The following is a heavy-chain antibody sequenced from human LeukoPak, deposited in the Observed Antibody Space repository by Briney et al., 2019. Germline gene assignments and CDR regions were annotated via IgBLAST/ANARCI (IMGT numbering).Heavy chain of an antibody. V-gene: IGHV3-7*01. CDR2: IKQDGSEK. Sequence: GGSLRLSCAASGFTFSSYWMSWVRQAPGKGLEWVANIKQDGSEKYYVDSVKGRFTISRDNAKNSLFLQMNSLRAEDTAVYYCAGSQILPRTYNWFDPWGQGTLVTVSS. J-gene: IGHJ5*02. CDR1: GFTFSSYW. CDR3: AGSQILPRTYNWFDP. D-gene: IGHD3/OR15-3a*01.